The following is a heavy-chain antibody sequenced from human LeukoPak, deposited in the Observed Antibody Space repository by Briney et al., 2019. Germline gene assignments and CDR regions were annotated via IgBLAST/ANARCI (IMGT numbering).Heavy chain of an antibody. V-gene: IGHV1-18*01. J-gene: IGHJ6*02. CDR3: ARDVYCSSTSCEPSYYYGMDV. CDR2: ISAYNGNT. Sequence: ASVNVSCKASGYTFTSYGISWVRQAPGQGLEWMGWISAYNGNTNYAQKLQGRVTMTTDTSTSTAYMELRSLRSDDTAVYYCARDVYCSSTSCEPSYYYGMDVWGQGTTVTVSS. D-gene: IGHD2-2*01. CDR1: GYTFTSYG.